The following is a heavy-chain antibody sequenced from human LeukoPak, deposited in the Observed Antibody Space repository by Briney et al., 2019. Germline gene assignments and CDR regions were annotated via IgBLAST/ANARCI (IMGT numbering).Heavy chain of an antibody. CDR2: INHSGST. CDR1: GGSLSGYY. Sequence: SETLSLTCAVYGGSLSGYYWSWIRQPPGKGLEWIGEINHSGSTNYNPSLKSRVTISVDTSKNQFSLKLSSVTAADTAVYYCARMSGRESSGYYLDYWGQGTLVTVSS. D-gene: IGHD3-22*01. V-gene: IGHV4-34*01. J-gene: IGHJ4*02. CDR3: ARMSGRESSGYYLDY.